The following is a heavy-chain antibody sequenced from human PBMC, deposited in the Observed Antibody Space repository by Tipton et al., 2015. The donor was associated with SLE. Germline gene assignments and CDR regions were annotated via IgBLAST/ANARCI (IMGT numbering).Heavy chain of an antibody. CDR3: ARHSWEQPFDN. CDR2: IYYTGNT. J-gene: IGHJ4*02. V-gene: IGHV4-59*08. CDR1: GGSISNYY. D-gene: IGHD1/OR15-1a*01. Sequence: LRLSCTVSGGSISNYYWNWIRQPPGKGLEWIGHIYYTGNTNYNPSLESRVTISVDTSKNQFSLKLTSVTAADTAVYYCARHSWEQPFDNWGQGTLVTVSS.